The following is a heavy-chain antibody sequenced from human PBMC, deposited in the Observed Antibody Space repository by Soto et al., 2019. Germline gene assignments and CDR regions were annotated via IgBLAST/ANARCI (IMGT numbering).Heavy chain of an antibody. D-gene: IGHD2-15*01. CDR3: ARWGCSGSNCNLNQRSFDL. J-gene: IGHJ4*02. Sequence: QVQLVESGGGVVQPGRSLRLSCAASGFIFNEYGMHWVRQAPGKGLEWVAVIWHDGSNKYYADSVKRRFTFSRDNSKNTMSLQMNSLRVEDTAVYYCARWGCSGSNCNLNQRSFDLWGQGTLVTVSS. CDR1: GFIFNEYG. V-gene: IGHV3-33*03. CDR2: IWHDGSNK.